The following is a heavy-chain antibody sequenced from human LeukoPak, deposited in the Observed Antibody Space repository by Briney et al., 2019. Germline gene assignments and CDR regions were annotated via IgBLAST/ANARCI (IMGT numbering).Heavy chain of an antibody. Sequence: ASVKVSCKASGYTFTDYYIHWVRQAPGQGLEWLGWINPNTGGTNYAQKFQGGVTMTRDTSISTAYMELSSLRSDDTAVYYCVTQPGAAGARGDWFDPWGQGTLVTVSS. CDR1: GYTFTDYY. V-gene: IGHV1-2*02. J-gene: IGHJ5*02. CDR2: INPNTGGT. D-gene: IGHD6-13*01. CDR3: VTQPGAAGARGDWFDP.